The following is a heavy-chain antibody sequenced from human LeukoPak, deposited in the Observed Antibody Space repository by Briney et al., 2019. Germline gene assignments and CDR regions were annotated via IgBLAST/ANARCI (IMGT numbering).Heavy chain of an antibody. J-gene: IGHJ4*02. D-gene: IGHD1-26*01. CDR2: ISWNSGSI. Sequence: PGGSLRLSCAASGFTFDDYAMHWVRQAPGKGLEWVSGISWNSGSIGYADSVKGRFTISRDNAKNSLYLQMNSLRAEDTALYYCAKGLVGATSFFTNWGQGTLVTVSS. V-gene: IGHV3-9*01. CDR3: AKGLVGATSFFTN. CDR1: GFTFDDYA.